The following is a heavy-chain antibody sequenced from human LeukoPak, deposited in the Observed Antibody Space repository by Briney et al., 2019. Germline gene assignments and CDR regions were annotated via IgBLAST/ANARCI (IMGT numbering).Heavy chain of an antibody. D-gene: IGHD3-9*01. CDR2: SYYSGTT. V-gene: IGHV4-59*01. J-gene: IGHJ5*02. Sequence: SETLSLTCTVSGGPITNYYWSWIRQPPGKGLEWIGYSYYSGTTNYNPSLKSRVTISVDTSKNQFSLKLSSVTTADTAVYYCARGGYDILTGYGSFDPWGQGTLVSVSS. CDR1: GGPITNYY. CDR3: ARGGYDILTGYGSFDP.